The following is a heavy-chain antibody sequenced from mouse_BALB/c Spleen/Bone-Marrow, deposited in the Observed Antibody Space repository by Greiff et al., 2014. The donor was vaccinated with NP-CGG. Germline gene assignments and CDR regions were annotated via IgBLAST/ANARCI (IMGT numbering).Heavy chain of an antibody. J-gene: IGHJ1*01. D-gene: IGHD2-1*01. CDR2: IRNKANGYTT. V-gene: IGHV7-3*02. CDR1: GFTFTDYY. Sequence: EVHLVVSGGGLVQPGGSLRLSCATSGFTFTDYYMSWIRQPPGKALEWLGFIRNKANGYTTEYSASVKGRFTISRDNSQSILYLQMNTLRAEDSATYYCARDKNYGSYWYFDVWGAGTTVTVPS. CDR3: ARDKNYGSYWYFDV.